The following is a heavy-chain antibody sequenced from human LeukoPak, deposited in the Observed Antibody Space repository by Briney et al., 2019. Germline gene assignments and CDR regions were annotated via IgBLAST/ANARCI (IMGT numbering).Heavy chain of an antibody. D-gene: IGHD3-22*01. J-gene: IGHJ6*02. CDR3: TRGYDTSGYCGRRVFHYGMEA. CDR2: IKSKANAGTN. CDR1: GSTFGDYV. Sequence: PGGSLRLSCTASGSTFGDYVMSWVRQAPGKGLEWVGFIKSKANAGTNEYPTSVKGRFTISRDDSKSIAYLEMNSLKTEDTAVYYCTRGYDTSGYCGRRVFHYGMEAWGQGTTVTVSS. V-gene: IGHV3-49*04.